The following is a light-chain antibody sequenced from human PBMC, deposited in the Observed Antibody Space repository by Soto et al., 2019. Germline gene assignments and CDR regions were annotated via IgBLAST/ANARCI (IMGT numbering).Light chain of an antibody. V-gene: IGKV3-11*01. CDR3: QQRSNWPPVT. CDR2: DTS. Sequence: EIVLTQSPATLSLSPGERATLSCRASQSVGPFLAWYQHKPGQAPRLLISDTSNRATGVPARFSGSGFGTDFTLTISSLEPEDFAVYYCQQRSNWPPVTFGGGTKVEIK. J-gene: IGKJ4*01. CDR1: QSVGPF.